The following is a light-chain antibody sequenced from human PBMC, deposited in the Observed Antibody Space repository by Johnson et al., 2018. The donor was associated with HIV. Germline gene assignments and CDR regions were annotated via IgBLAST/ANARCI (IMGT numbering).Light chain of an antibody. CDR2: ENN. J-gene: IGLJ1*01. V-gene: IGLV1-51*02. CDR1: SSNIGNNY. CDR3: GTWDSGLSAGGV. Sequence: QSVLTQPPSVSAAPGQKVTISCSGSSSNIGNNYVSWYQQLPGTAPKLLIYENNKRPSGIPDRFSGSESGTSATLGITGLQTGDEADYYCGTWDSGLSAGGVFGTGTKVTVL.